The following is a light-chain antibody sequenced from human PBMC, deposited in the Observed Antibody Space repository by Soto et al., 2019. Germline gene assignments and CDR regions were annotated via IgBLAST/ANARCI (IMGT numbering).Light chain of an antibody. CDR1: QSVRSTY. Sequence: EIVLTQSPGTLSLSPGERATLSCRASQSVRSTYLTWYQQKPGQAPRLLTYGASNRATGIPDRFSGSGSGTDFTLTISRLEPEDFAVYYCQQYGNSPWTFGQGTKVEIK. V-gene: IGKV3-20*01. CDR2: GAS. CDR3: QQYGNSPWT. J-gene: IGKJ1*01.